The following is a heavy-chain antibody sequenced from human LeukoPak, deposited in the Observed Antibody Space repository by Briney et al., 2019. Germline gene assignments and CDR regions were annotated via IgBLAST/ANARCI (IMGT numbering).Heavy chain of an antibody. Sequence: SETLSLTCTVSGGSTSSGSYYWSWIRQPAGKGLEWIGRIYTSGSTNYNPSLKSRVTISVDTSKNQFSLKLSSVTAADTAVYYCARGAPYSSGWYRFDYWGQGTLVTVSS. CDR1: GGSTSSGSYY. CDR3: ARGAPYSSGWYRFDY. V-gene: IGHV4-61*02. J-gene: IGHJ4*02. D-gene: IGHD6-19*01. CDR2: IYTSGST.